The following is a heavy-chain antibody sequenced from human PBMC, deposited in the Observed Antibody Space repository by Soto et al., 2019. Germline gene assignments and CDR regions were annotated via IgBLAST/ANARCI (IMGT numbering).Heavy chain of an antibody. V-gene: IGHV1-8*02. CDR2: MNPNSGNT. Sequence: ASVKVSCKASGYTFTSYYMHWVRQATGQGLEWMGWMNPNSGNTGYAQKFQGRVTMTRNTSISTAYMELSSLRSEDTAVYYCASISRFLEWFPYYYYGMDVWGQGTTVTVSS. J-gene: IGHJ6*02. CDR1: GYTFTSYY. CDR3: ASISRFLEWFPYYYYGMDV. D-gene: IGHD3-3*01.